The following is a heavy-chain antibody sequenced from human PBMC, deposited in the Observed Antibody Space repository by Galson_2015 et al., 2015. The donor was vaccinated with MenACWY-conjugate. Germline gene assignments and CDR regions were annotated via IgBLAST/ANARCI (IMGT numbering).Heavy chain of an antibody. CDR2: VHRTGSN. CDR3: ARLGVWFGRTDY. CDR1: GASISSGYYY. Sequence: PLSLTCTVSGASISSGYYYWGWIRQPPGKGLEWIGTVHRTGSNYFNPSLKSRVTISVDTSQNQFSLKLTSVTAADTAVYYCARLGVWFGRTDYWGQGILVTVSS. V-gene: IGHV4-39*01. D-gene: IGHD3-10*01. J-gene: IGHJ4*02.